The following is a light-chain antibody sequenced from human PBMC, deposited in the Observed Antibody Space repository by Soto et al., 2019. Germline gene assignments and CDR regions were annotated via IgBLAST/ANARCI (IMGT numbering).Light chain of an antibody. CDR3: QQYNSRPPIT. CDR2: GAY. Sequence: EIVMTQSPATLSVSPGERAALSCRASQSVSTNLAWYQQKPGQAPRLLIYGAYTRATGIPARCSGSESRTELTLTISSLQSEDFAVYYCQQYNSRPPITFGGGTKVEIK. V-gene: IGKV3-15*01. CDR1: QSVSTN. J-gene: IGKJ4*01.